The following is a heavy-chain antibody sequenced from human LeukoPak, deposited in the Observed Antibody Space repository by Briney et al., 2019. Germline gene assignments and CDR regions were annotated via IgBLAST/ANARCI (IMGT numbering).Heavy chain of an antibody. V-gene: IGHV1-69*04. CDR2: IIPILGIA. Sequence: ASVKVSCKASGGTFSSYAISWVRQAPGQGLEWMGRIIPILGIANFAQKFQGRVTITADKSTSTAYMELSSLRSEDTAVYYCARDLDPTTHQGMIVVAHRDYWGQGTLVTVSS. CDR3: ARDLDPTTHQGMIVVAHRDY. CDR1: GGTFSSYA. D-gene: IGHD3-22*01. J-gene: IGHJ4*02.